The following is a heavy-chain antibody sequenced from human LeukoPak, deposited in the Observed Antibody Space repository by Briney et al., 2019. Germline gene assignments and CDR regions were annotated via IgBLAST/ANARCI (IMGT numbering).Heavy chain of an antibody. CDR1: RFTFNSYA. D-gene: IGHD6-13*01. Sequence: GGSLRLSCAASRFTFNSYAMSWVRQAPGKGLEWVSVIGGSNGITFYVGSVKGRFTISRDNSKDTLYLQMNSLRAEDTAVYYCASAAAGDYWGQGTLVTVSS. J-gene: IGHJ4*02. CDR2: IGGSNGIT. CDR3: ASAAAGDY. V-gene: IGHV3-23*01.